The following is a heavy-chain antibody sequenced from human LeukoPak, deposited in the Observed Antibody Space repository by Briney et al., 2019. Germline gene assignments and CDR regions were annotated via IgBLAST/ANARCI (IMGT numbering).Heavy chain of an antibody. J-gene: IGHJ4*02. CDR1: GFTFTSNG. D-gene: IGHD3-10*01. V-gene: IGHV7-4-1*02. CDR3: ARGYGSGSYPFDY. Sequence: GASVKVSCKTSGFTFTSNGISWVRQAPGQGLEWMGWINTNTGNPTYAQGFTGRFVFSLDTSVSTAYLQVSSLKAEDTAVYYCARGYGSGSYPFDYWGQGTQVTVSS. CDR2: INTNTGNP.